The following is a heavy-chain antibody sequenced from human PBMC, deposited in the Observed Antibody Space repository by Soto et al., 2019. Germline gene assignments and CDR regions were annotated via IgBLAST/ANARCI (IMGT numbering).Heavy chain of an antibody. V-gene: IGHV4-31*03. CDR3: ASVEARILDY. D-gene: IGHD6-6*01. Sequence: SETLSLTCTVSGGSISSGGYYWSRIRQHQGKGLEWIGYIYYSGTTYYNPSLKSRVTISVDTSKNQFSLKLSSVTAADTAMYYCASVEARILDYWGQGTLVTVSS. CDR1: GGSISSGGYY. CDR2: IYYSGTT. J-gene: IGHJ4*02.